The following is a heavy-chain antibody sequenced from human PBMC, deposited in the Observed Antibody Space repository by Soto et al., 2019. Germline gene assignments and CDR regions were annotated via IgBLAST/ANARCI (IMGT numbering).Heavy chain of an antibody. CDR1: GFTFSSYA. J-gene: IGHJ6*02. V-gene: IGHV3-23*01. CDR2: ISGSGGST. D-gene: IGHD5-18*01. Sequence: QTGGSLRLSCAASGFTFSSYAMSWVRQAPGKGLEWVSAISGSGGSTYYADSVKGRFTISRDNSKNTLYLQMNSLRAEDTAVYYCAKCKLWSSYYYYGMDVWGQGTTVTVSS. CDR3: AKCKLWSSYYYYGMDV.